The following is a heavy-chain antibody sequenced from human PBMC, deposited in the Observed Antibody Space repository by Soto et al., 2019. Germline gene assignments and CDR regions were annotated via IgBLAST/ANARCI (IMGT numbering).Heavy chain of an antibody. CDR1: GLTFSNVW. D-gene: IGHD5-18*01. V-gene: IGHV3-15*01. CDR2: IKSKSDGDTA. CDR3: AITAMINRDSSTSFDY. J-gene: IGHJ4*02. Sequence: PGGSLRLSCAASGLTFSNVWMTCVRQAPGKGLEWVGRIKSKSDGDTADVAAPVKARFTISRDDSKNTVFLEMNSLKSEDTALYYCAITAMINRDSSTSFDYWGRGTQVTVSS.